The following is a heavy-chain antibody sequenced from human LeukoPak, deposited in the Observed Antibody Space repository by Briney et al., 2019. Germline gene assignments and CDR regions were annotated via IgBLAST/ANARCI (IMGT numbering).Heavy chain of an antibody. CDR1: GFTFSSYE. CDR2: ISSSGTTI. Sequence: GGSLRLSCAASGFTFSSYEMNWVRQAPGKGLKRVSYISSSGTTIYYADSVKGRFTISRDNAKNSLYLQMNSLRAEDTAFYYCARALYSGYDRESEYWGQGTLVTVSS. V-gene: IGHV3-48*03. J-gene: IGHJ4*02. D-gene: IGHD5-12*01. CDR3: ARALYSGYDRESEY.